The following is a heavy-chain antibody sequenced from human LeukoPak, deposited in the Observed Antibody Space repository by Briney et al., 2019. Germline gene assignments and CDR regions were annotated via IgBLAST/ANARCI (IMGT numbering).Heavy chain of an antibody. J-gene: IGHJ2*01. Sequence: PGGSLRLSCAASGFTFSSYGMIWVRQAPGKGLEWVSGIYGSGGSTYYADSVKGRFTIFRDNSKNTLSLLMNSLRDEDTATYYCAKAPLRLRYFALWGRGTLVTVSS. CDR1: GFTFSSYG. V-gene: IGHV3-23*01. CDR2: IYGSGGST. D-gene: IGHD4/OR15-4a*01. CDR3: AKAPLRLRYFAL.